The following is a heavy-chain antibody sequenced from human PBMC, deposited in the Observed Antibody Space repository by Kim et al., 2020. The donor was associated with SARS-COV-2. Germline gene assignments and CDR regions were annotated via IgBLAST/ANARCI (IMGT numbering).Heavy chain of an antibody. Sequence: PSLKSRVTISVDTSKNQFSLKLSSVTAADTAVYYCARSRPLSYYYGMVVWGQGTTVTVSS. V-gene: IGHV4-39*07. J-gene: IGHJ6*02. CDR3: ARSRPLSYYYGMVV.